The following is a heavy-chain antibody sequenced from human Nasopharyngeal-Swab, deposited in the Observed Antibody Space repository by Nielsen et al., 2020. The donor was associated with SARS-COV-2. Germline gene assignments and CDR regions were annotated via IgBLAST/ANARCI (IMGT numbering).Heavy chain of an antibody. D-gene: IGHD2-21*02. CDR1: GFTLSDYY. J-gene: IGHJ6*02. CDR2: ISSSGSTI. Sequence: GESLKISCAASGFTLSDYYMSWIRQAPGKGLEWVSYISSSGSTIYYADSVKGRFTISRDNAKKSLYLQMNSLRAEDTAVYYCARDRQGDDSRNYYYGMDVWGQGTTVSVSS. V-gene: IGHV3-11*01. CDR3: ARDRQGDDSRNYYYGMDV.